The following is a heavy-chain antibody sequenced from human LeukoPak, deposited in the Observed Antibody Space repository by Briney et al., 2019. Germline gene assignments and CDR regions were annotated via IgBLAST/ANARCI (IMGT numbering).Heavy chain of an antibody. CDR2: IYYSGST. CDR1: GGSISSGGYY. CDR3: AREGSGWYMTYDY. J-gene: IGHJ4*02. Sequence: SETLSLTCTVSGGSISSGGYYWSWIRQHPGKGLEWIGYIYYSGSTYYNPSLKSRVTISVDTSKNQFSLKLSSVTAADTAVYYCAREGSGWYMTYDYWGQGTLVTVSS. D-gene: IGHD6-19*01. V-gene: IGHV4-31*03.